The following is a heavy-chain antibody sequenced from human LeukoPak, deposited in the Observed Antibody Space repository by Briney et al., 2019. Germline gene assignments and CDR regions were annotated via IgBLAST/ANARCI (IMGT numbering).Heavy chain of an antibody. CDR3: ARSFCSGGTCYFVY. V-gene: IGHV3-11*01. J-gene: IGHJ4*02. Sequence: GGSLRLSCAASGFTFSDYYMSWIRQAPGKGLEWLSFISSSGGIIKYADSVKGRFTISRVNSKNSMYLQINSLRAEDTAVYYCARSFCSGGTCYFVYWGQGTLVTVSS. CDR1: GFTFSDYY. D-gene: IGHD2-15*01. CDR2: ISSSGGII.